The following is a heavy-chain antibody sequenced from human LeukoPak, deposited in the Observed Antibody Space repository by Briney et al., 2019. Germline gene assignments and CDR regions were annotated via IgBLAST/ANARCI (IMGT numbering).Heavy chain of an antibody. J-gene: IGHJ4*02. CDR1: GFTFSSYG. Sequence: GGSLRLSCAASGFTFSSYGMHWVRQAPGKGLEWVAVISYDGSNKYYADSVKGRFTISRDNSKNTLYLQMNSLRAEDTAVYYCARDRQLSGDYWGQGTLVTVSS. CDR2: ISYDGSNK. CDR3: ARDRQLSGDY. D-gene: IGHD2/OR15-2a*01. V-gene: IGHV3-30*03.